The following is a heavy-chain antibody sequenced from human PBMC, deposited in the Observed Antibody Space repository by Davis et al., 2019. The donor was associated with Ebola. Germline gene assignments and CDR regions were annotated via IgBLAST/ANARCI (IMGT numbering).Heavy chain of an antibody. Sequence: GESLKISCAASGFTFSSYGMHWVRQAPGKGLEWVAVISYDGSNKYYADSVKGRFTISRDNSKNTLYLQMNSLKTEDTAVYYCKDDWATWGQGTLVTVSS. CDR3: KDDWAT. V-gene: IGHV3-30*03. D-gene: IGHD2-21*01. J-gene: IGHJ4*02. CDR1: GFTFSSYG. CDR2: ISYDGSNK.